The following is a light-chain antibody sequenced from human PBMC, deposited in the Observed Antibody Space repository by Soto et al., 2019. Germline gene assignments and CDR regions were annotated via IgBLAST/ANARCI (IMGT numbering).Light chain of an antibody. CDR3: SLYASSYTFM. Sequence: QSALTQPASVSGSPGQSITISCTGTSSDIGRYNLVSWYQQHPGKPPKLFIYDATRRPSGVSDRFSGSKSGNTASLTISGLQAEDEADYYCSLYASSYTFMFGGGTKLTVL. CDR2: DAT. CDR1: SSDIGRYNL. J-gene: IGLJ3*02. V-gene: IGLV2-23*02.